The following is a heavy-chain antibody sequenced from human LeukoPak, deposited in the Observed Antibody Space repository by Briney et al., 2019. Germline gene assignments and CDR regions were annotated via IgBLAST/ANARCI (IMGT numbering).Heavy chain of an antibody. CDR2: VDPEDGET. CDR1: GYTFTDYY. Sequence: GASVKVSCKASGYTFTDYYMHWVQQAPGKGLEWMGRVDPEDGETIYAEKFQGRVTITADTSTDTAYMELSSLRSEDTAVYYCATGSYYDSSGYYPDYWGQGTLVTVSS. D-gene: IGHD3-22*01. J-gene: IGHJ4*02. V-gene: IGHV1-69-2*01. CDR3: ATGSYYDSSGYYPDY.